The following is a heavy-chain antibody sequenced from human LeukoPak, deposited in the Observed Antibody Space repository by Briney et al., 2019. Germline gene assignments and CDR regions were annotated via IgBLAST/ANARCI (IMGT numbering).Heavy chain of an antibody. V-gene: IGHV3-74*01. D-gene: IGHD1-26*01. J-gene: IGHJ4*02. CDR2: IKSDGTRT. CDR3: VRDRVAGPTSLDF. CDR1: GFTFTTYW. Sequence: GGSLRLSCAASGFTFTTYWMHWVRQAPGKGPVWVSRIKSDGTRTTYADSVKGRFTISRDNAKNTLYLQMTSLRVEDTAVYYCVRDRVAGPTSLDFWGRGTLVTASS.